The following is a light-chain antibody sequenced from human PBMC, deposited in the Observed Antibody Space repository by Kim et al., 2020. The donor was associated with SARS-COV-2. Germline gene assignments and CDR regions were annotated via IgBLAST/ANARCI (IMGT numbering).Light chain of an antibody. CDR2: EVS. V-gene: IGLV2-23*02. CDR3: CSYAGSSTSV. J-gene: IGLJ1*01. Sequence: GQSITISCTGTSSDVGIYNLVSWYQQHPGKAPKLMIYEVSKRPSGVSNRFSGSKSGNTASLTISGLQAEDEADYYCCSYAGSSTSVFGTGTKVTVL. CDR1: SSDVGIYNL.